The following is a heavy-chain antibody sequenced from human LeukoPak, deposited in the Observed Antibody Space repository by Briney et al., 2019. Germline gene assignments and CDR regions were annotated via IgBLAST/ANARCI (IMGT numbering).Heavy chain of an antibody. Sequence: GGSLRLSCAASGFTFSSYSMNWVRQIPGRGLEWVSCISSDSSYIHYEDSVKGRFTISRDNAKNSLSLVMNSLRVEDTAVYYCARDHGSGSTDYFDSWGQGTLVTVSS. J-gene: IGHJ4*02. CDR1: GFTFSSYS. V-gene: IGHV3-21*06. D-gene: IGHD2-15*01. CDR3: ARDHGSGSTDYFDS. CDR2: ISSDSSYI.